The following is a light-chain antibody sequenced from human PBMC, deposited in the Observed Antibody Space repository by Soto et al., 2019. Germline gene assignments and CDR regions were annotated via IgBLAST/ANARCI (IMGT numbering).Light chain of an antibody. CDR2: GAS. V-gene: IGKV3-20*01. Sequence: IVLRHSPGALSLSPGEKATLSCRASQSVTSNYLAWYQQKPGQAPRLLINGASSRATGIPDRFSGSGSGTDFTLTISRLEPEDFAVYYCQQYGCSPRTFGQGTKVDIK. CDR1: QSVTSNY. CDR3: QQYGCSPRT. J-gene: IGKJ1*01.